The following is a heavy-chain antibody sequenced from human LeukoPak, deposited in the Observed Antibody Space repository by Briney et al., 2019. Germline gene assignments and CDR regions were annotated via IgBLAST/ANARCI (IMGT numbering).Heavy chain of an antibody. CDR3: AREAGHTAMDYYFDY. CDR2: INPNSGGT. D-gene: IGHD5-18*01. J-gene: IGHJ4*02. CDR1: GYTFTGYY. Sequence: ASEKVSCKASGYTFTGYYMQWVRQAPGQGLEWMGWINPNSGGTNYAQKFQGRVTMTRDTSISTAYMELSRLRSDDTAVYYCAREAGHTAMDYYFDYWGQGTLVTVSS. V-gene: IGHV1-2*02.